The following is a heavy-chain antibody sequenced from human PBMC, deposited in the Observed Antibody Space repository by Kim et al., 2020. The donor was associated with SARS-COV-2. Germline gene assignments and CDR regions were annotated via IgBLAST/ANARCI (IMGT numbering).Heavy chain of an antibody. Sequence: GGSLRLSCAASGFTFSSYGMHWVRQAPGKGLEWVAVISYDGSNKYYADSVKGRFTISRDNSKNTLYLQMNSLRAEDTAVYYCAKDQGTTRSYYYYGMDVWGQGTTVTVSS. CDR2: ISYDGSNK. CDR1: GFTFSSYG. V-gene: IGHV3-30*18. CDR3: AKDQGTTRSYYYYGMDV. J-gene: IGHJ6*02. D-gene: IGHD1-26*01.